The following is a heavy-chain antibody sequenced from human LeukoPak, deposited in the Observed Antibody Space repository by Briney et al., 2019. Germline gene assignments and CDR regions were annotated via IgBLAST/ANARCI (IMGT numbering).Heavy chain of an antibody. CDR2: IYYSGTA. V-gene: IGHV4-39*01. D-gene: IGHD6-19*01. J-gene: IGHJ4*02. Sequence: PSETLSLTCTVSADSITNNFYFWGWLRQPPGTGLEWIGTIYYSGTAYYNPSLKSRVTISLDTSKNQFSLKLTSATAADTAVYYCARHKVAVPQGFDYWGQGTLVTVSS. CDR3: ARHKVAVPQGFDY. CDR1: ADSITNNFYF.